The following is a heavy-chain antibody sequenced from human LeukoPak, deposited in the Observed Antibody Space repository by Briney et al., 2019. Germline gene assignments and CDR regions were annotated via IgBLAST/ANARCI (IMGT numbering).Heavy chain of an antibody. CDR1: GGSISSGNYY. V-gene: IGHV4-31*03. Sequence: PSETLSLTCTVSGGSISSGNYYWSWIRQHPGKGLEWIGYIYYSGNPYYNPSLKSRVTISVDTSKNQFSLKLSSVTAADTAVYYCARYGDYRNWFDPWGQGTLVTVSS. D-gene: IGHD4-17*01. CDR3: ARYGDYRNWFDP. CDR2: IYYSGNP. J-gene: IGHJ5*02.